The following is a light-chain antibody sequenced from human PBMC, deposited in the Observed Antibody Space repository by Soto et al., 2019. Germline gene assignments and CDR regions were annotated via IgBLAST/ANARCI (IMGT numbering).Light chain of an antibody. CDR1: QSISNW. CDR2: DAS. Sequence: DIQMTQSPSTLPASVGDRVTITCRASQSISNWLAWYQQKPGKAPKLLIYDASNLETGVPSRFSGSGSGTDFTLTISSLQPEDFATYYCQLSDSSLTFGQGTRLEIK. J-gene: IGKJ5*01. CDR3: QLSDSSLT. V-gene: IGKV1-5*01.